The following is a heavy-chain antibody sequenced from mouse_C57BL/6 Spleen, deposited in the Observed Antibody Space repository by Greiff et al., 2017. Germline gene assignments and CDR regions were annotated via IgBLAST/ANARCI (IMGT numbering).Heavy chain of an antibody. CDR3: ARDYDYWAVYYFDY. Sequence: EVKLKESGPGLVKPSQSLSPTCSVTGYSITSGYYWNWIRPFPGNNLEWMGYISYEGSNTYNPSLKNRISTTRDTSKKLFFLNLNSVTTEDTATYYCARDYDYWAVYYFDYWGQGTTLTVSS. J-gene: IGHJ2*01. CDR1: GYSITSGYY. V-gene: IGHV3-6*01. D-gene: IGHD2-4*01. CDR2: ISYEGSN.